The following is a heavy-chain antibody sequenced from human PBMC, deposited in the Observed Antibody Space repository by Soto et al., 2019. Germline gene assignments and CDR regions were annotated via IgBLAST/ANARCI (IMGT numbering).Heavy chain of an antibody. D-gene: IGHD3-10*01. Sequence: ASVKVSCKASGYTFTSYDINWVRQATGQGLEWMGWMNPNSGNTGYAQKFQGRVTMTRNTSISTAYMELSSLRSEDTAVYYCARGRSISSGSYLGYWGQGTRVTVSS. CDR2: MNPNSGNT. CDR3: ARGRSISSGSYLGY. V-gene: IGHV1-8*01. CDR1: GYTFTSYD. J-gene: IGHJ4*02.